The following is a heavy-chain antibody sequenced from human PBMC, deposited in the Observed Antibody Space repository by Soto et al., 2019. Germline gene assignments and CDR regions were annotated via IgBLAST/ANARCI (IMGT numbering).Heavy chain of an antibody. CDR1: GFTFSSYG. CDR2: IWYDGSNK. CDR3: ARDSSIVYSAYYYDSSGYYFDY. J-gene: IGHJ4*02. Sequence: ESGGGVVQPGRSLRLSCAASGFTFSSYGMHWVRQAPGKGLEWVAVIWYDGSNKYYADSVKGRFTISRDNSKNTLYLQMNSLRAEDTAVYYCARDSSIVYSAYYYDSSGYYFDYWGQGTLVTVSS. D-gene: IGHD3-22*01. V-gene: IGHV3-33*01.